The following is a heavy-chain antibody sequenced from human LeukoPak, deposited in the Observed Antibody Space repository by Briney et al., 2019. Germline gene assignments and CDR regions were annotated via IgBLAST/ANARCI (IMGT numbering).Heavy chain of an antibody. CDR3: ASSPTLYCSGGTCYGGPFDY. D-gene: IGHD2-15*01. Sequence: GGSLRLSCAASGFTFSSYGMHWVRQAPGKGLEWVAVISYDGSNKYYADSVKGRFTISRDNSKNTLNLQMNSLRAEDTAVYYCASSPTLYCSGGTCYGGPFDYWGQGTLVTVSS. CDR1: GFTFSSYG. V-gene: IGHV3-30*03. J-gene: IGHJ4*02. CDR2: ISYDGSNK.